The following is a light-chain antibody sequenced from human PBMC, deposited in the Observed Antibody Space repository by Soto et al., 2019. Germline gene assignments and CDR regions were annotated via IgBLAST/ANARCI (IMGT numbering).Light chain of an antibody. CDR2: GAS. CDR1: QSVYSN. J-gene: IGKJ4*01. Sequence: ETVMTQSPATLSVSPGERATLSCRASQSVYSNLAWYQQKPGQAPRLLIYGASTRATGLPARFSGSGSGTEFTLIISSLQSEDFAVYYCQQYQSSPLTFGGGTKVEI. V-gene: IGKV3-15*01. CDR3: QQYQSSPLT.